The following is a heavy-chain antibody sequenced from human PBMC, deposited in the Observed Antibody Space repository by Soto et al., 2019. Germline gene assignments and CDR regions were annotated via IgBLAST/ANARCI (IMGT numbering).Heavy chain of an antibody. J-gene: IGHJ3*02. CDR1: GYTLTELS. V-gene: IGHV1-24*01. Sequence: GASVKVSCKVSGYTLTELSMHWVRQAPGKGLEWMGGFDPEDGETIYAQKYQGRVTTTEDTSTDTAYMELSSLRSEDTAVYYCKTPDPVSDAFDIWGQGTMVTVSS. CDR3: KTPDPVSDAFDI. CDR2: FDPEDGET.